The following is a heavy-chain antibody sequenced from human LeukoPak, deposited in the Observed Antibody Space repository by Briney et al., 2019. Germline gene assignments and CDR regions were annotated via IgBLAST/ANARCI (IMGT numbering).Heavy chain of an antibody. J-gene: IGHJ6*02. CDR2: IIPIFGTA. CDR3: ARGFRSPPLRFGSPYGMDV. CDR1: GGTFSSYA. D-gene: IGHD2-15*01. V-gene: IGHV1-69*13. Sequence: SVKVSCKASGGTFSSYAISWVRQAPGQGLEWMGGIIPIFGTANYAQKFQGRVTITADESTSTAYMELSSLRSEDTAVYYCARGFRSPPLRFGSPYGMDVWGQGTTVTVSS.